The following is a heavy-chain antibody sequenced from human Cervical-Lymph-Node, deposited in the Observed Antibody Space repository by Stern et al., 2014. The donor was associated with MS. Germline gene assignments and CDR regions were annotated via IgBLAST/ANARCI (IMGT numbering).Heavy chain of an antibody. CDR1: GFALRNSGVS. V-gene: IGHV2-5*02. J-gene: IGHJ3*02. Sequence: SGPTLVKATQPLTLTCTFSGFALRNSGVSVAWIRQPPGKALEWLAVIYWDDEKPYSPSLKSRLSITKDASESQVVLTMTNMDPVDTATYYCTHSLHGDYYDAFDTWGQGTMVTVSS. D-gene: IGHD4-17*01. CDR3: THSLHGDYYDAFDT. CDR2: IYWDDEK.